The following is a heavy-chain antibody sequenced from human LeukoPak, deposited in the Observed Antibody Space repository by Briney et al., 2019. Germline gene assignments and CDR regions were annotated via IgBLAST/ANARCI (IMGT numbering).Heavy chain of an antibody. J-gene: IGHJ6*02. Sequence: RASVKVSCKASGYTFTSYYMHWVRQAPGQGLEWMGIINPSGGSTSYAQKFQGRVTITADESTSTAYMELSSLRSEDTAVYYCARDIVVVPAAISGRYYYYYGMDVWGQGTTVTVSS. V-gene: IGHV1-46*01. CDR2: INPSGGST. CDR3: ARDIVVVPAAISGRYYYYYGMDV. D-gene: IGHD2-2*02. CDR1: GYTFTSYY.